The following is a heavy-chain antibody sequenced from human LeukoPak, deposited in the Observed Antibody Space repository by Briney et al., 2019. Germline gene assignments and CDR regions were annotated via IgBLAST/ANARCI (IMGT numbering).Heavy chain of an antibody. V-gene: IGHV3-23*01. Sequence: GGSLRLSCAASGFTFSSYGMNWVRQAPGKGLEWVSVISGSGGNTYYADSVKGRFTISRDNSKSTLYLQMNSLRAEDTAVYYCAKVPVPVIGAAGPFDYWGQGALVTVSS. CDR3: AKVPVPVIGAAGPFDY. CDR1: GFTFSSYG. CDR2: ISGSGGNT. D-gene: IGHD6-13*01. J-gene: IGHJ4*02.